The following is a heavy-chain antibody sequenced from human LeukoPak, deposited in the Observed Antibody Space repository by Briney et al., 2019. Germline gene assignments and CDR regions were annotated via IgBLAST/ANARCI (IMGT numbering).Heavy chain of an antibody. V-gene: IGHV3-23*01. CDR1: GFTFSSYA. CDR3: AKEDYYDSSGYADY. D-gene: IGHD3-22*01. J-gene: IGHJ4*02. CDR2: ISGGST. Sequence: GGSRRLSCAASGFTFSSYAMSWVRQAPGKGLEWVSAISGGSTYYADSVKGRFTISRDNSKNTLYLQMNSLRAEDTAVYYCAKEDYYDSSGYADYWGQGTLVTVSS.